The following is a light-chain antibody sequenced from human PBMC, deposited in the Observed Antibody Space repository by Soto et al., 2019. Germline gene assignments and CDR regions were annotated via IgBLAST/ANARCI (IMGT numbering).Light chain of an antibody. Sequence: EIVLTQSPGTLSLSPGERATLSCRASQSVRSSYLAWYQQKPGQAPRLLIYGASSRATGIPDRFSGSGSGTDFTLTISRLEPEDFAVYYCQQYDSSLRTFGQGTKGEIK. CDR1: QSVRSSY. CDR2: GAS. V-gene: IGKV3-20*01. J-gene: IGKJ1*01. CDR3: QQYDSSLRT.